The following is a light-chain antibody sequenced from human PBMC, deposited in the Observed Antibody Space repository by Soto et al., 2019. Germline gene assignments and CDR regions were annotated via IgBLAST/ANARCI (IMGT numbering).Light chain of an antibody. Sequence: QSALTQPASVSGSPGQSITISCAGTSSDIGGSNYVSWYQQHPGKAPKLMIYGVSNRPSGVSNRFSGPKSGNTASLTISGLQAEDEADYFCYSSRSSSSTFYVFGTGTKLTVL. CDR2: GVS. V-gene: IGLV2-14*03. CDR1: SSDIGGSNY. CDR3: YSSRSSSSTFYV. J-gene: IGLJ1*01.